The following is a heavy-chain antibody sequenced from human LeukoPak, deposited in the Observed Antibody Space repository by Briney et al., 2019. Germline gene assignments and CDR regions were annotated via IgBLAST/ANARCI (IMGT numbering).Heavy chain of an antibody. D-gene: IGHD2-2*01. CDR3: ARVVVVPAANLRAFDI. CDR1: GFTFNSYA. J-gene: IGHJ3*02. CDR2: ISSSSNVI. Sequence: GGSLRLSCAASGFTFNSYAFNWVRQAPGKGLEWVSYISSSSNVIYYTDSVKGRFTISRDNARNLLSLQMNSLRAEDTALYYCARVVVVPAANLRAFDIWGQGTMVTVSS. V-gene: IGHV3-48*01.